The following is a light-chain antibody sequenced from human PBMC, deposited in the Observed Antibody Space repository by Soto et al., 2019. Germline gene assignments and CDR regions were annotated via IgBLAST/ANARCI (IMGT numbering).Light chain of an antibody. J-gene: IGLJ1*01. CDR2: DVT. CDR3: CSYVGATTYV. Sequence: QSVLTQPRSVSGSPGQSVTISCTGTSSDVGAYSYVSWYQQHPGKAPKLMIYDVTKRPSGVPDRFSGSISGTTASLTISGLQADDEADYYCCSYVGATTYVFGSGTKVTVL. V-gene: IGLV2-11*01. CDR1: SSDVGAYSY.